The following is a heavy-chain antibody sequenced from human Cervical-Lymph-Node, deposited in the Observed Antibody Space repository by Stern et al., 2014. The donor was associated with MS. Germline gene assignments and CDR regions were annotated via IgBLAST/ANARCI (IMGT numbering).Heavy chain of an antibody. CDR2: IYHSGDT. Sequence: VQLQESGPGLVKPSGTLSLTCAVSGCSISDDSWWSWVRQPPGKGLEWIGEIYHSGDTSYNPSLRSRVTISVDMSKNQLSLSLNSMTAADTAVYYCARNGHYSSDYWGQGTLVTVSS. CDR1: GCSISDDSW. V-gene: IGHV4-4*02. J-gene: IGHJ4*02. CDR3: ARNGHYSSDY. D-gene: IGHD6-13*01.